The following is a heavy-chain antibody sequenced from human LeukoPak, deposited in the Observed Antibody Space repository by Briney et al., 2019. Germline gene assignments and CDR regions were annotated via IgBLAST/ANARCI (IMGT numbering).Heavy chain of an antibody. D-gene: IGHD1-26*01. CDR2: ISGSGGST. J-gene: IGHJ4*02. Sequence: GGTLRLSCAASGFTFSSYGMSWVRQAPGKGLEWVSAISGSGGSTYYADSVKGRFTISRDNSKNTLYLQMNSLRAEDTAVYYCAKDPLKSGTLTWGDYWGQGTLVTVSS. V-gene: IGHV3-23*01. CDR1: GFTFSSYG. CDR3: AKDPLKSGTLTWGDY.